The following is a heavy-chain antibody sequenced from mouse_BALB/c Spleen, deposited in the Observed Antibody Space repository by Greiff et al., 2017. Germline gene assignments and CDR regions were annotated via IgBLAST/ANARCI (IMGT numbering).Heavy chain of an antibody. CDR2: INSDGGST. V-gene: IGHV5-2*01. CDR3: ARTLRLLFDY. Sequence: EVLLVEPGAGLVQPGESLKLSCESNEYEFPSHYMSWVRKTPEQRLELVAAINSDGGSTNYPDTMERRFIISRDNPKKTLYLQMSSLRSEDTALYYSARTLRLLFDYWGQGTTLTVSS. D-gene: IGHD1-2*01. CDR1: EYEFPSHY. J-gene: IGHJ2*01.